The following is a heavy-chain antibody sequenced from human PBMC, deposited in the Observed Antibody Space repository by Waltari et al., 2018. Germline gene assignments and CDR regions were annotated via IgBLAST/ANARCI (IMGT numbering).Heavy chain of an antibody. D-gene: IGHD6-13*01. V-gene: IGHV1-69*02. CDR2: IIPILGIA. Sequence: QVQLVQSGAEVKKPGSSVKVSCKASGGTFSSYTISWVRQAPGQGLEWMGRIIPILGIANYAQKFQGRVTITADKSTSTAYMELSSLRSEDTAVYYCANSRAAAAGLYYYYGMDVWGQGTTVTVSS. CDR3: ANSRAAAAGLYYYYGMDV. J-gene: IGHJ6*02. CDR1: GGTFSSYT.